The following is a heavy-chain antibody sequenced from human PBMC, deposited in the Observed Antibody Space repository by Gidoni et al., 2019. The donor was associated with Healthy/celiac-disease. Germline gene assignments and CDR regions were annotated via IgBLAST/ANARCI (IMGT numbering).Heavy chain of an antibody. CDR3: ARGPNQVRGVITQRFDY. Sequence: QVQLQQWGAGLLKPSETLSLTCAVYGESFSGYYWSWIRQPPGKGLEWIGEINHSGSTNYNPSLKSRVTISVDTSKNQFSLKLSSVTAADTAVYYCARGPNQVRGVITQRFDYWGQGTLVTVSS. D-gene: IGHD3-10*01. CDR1: GESFSGYY. CDR2: INHSGST. J-gene: IGHJ4*02. V-gene: IGHV4-34*01.